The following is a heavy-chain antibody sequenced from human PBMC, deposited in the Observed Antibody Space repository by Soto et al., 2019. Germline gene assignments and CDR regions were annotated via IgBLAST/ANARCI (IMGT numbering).Heavy chain of an antibody. Sequence: QVQLQESGPGLVKPSQTLSLTCTVSGGSISSGGYYWSWIRQHPGKGLEWIGYIYYSGSTYYNPSLKSRVTISVDTSKNQFSLKLSSVTAADTAVYYCARLYCSSTSCYEGIAAAIFDYWGQGTLVTVSS. CDR3: ARLYCSSTSCYEGIAAAIFDY. CDR1: GGSISSGGYY. J-gene: IGHJ4*02. CDR2: IYYSGST. V-gene: IGHV4-31*03. D-gene: IGHD2-2*01.